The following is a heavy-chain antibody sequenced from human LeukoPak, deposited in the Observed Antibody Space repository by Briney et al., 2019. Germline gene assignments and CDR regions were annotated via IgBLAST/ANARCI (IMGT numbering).Heavy chain of an antibody. D-gene: IGHD3-10*01. CDR3: AKDNSITMVRGVIGAFDI. V-gene: IGHV3-9*01. CDR1: GFTFDDYA. CDR2: ISWNSGSI. Sequence: PGRSLRLSCAASGFTFDDYAMHWVRQAPGKGLEWVSGISWNSGSIGYADSVKGRFTISRGNAKNPLYLQMNSLRAEDTALYYCAKDNSITMVRGVIGAFDIWGQGTMVTVSS. J-gene: IGHJ3*02.